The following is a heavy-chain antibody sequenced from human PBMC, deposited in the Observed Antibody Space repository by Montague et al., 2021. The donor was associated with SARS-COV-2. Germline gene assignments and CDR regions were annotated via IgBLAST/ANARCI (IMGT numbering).Heavy chain of an antibody. CDR1: GGSVSRISSH. CDR2: FYYAGGT. J-gene: IGHJ4*02. Sequence: SETLSLTCTVSGGSVSRISSHWGWIRHPPGKGLEYIGSFYYAGGTQHNPSLKSRVTISVDTSNDQFSLKMNSVTAADTAVYFCARLYGSSFDYWGQGTLVTVSS. V-gene: IGHV4-39*01. CDR3: ARLYGSSFDY. D-gene: IGHD4-17*01.